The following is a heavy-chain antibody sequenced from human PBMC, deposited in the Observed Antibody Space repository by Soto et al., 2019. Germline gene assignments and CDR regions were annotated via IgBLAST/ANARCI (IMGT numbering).Heavy chain of an antibody. D-gene: IGHD3-10*02. CDR2: IIPAFATP. J-gene: IGHJ4*02. CDR1: GGTMRSFA. CDR3: VSGADVFGSNRKYVPFEV. Sequence: QVQLVQSGAEVKNPGSSVNVSCKTVGGTMRSFAFSWVRQAPGQGLEWMGGIIPAFATPNHAQKFQDRVTISADETTSTVYMELRRLSTEDSAVYFCVSGADVFGSNRKYVPFEVWGQGTQITVSS. V-gene: IGHV1-69*01.